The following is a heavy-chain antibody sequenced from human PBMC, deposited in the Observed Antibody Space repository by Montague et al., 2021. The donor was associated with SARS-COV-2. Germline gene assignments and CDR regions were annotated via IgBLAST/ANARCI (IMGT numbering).Heavy chain of an antibody. J-gene: IGHJ4*02. CDR3: ARESLHLTGYYNDYFDY. V-gene: IGHV4-61*02. CDR2: IYTSGST. D-gene: IGHD3-9*01. CDR1: GGSISSGSYY. Sequence: TLSLTCTVSGGSISSGSYYWNWIRQPAGKGLEWIGSIYTSGSTNYNPSLKSRVTISVDTSKNQFSLKLSSVTAADTAVYYCARESLHLTGYYNDYFDYWGQGTLVTVPS.